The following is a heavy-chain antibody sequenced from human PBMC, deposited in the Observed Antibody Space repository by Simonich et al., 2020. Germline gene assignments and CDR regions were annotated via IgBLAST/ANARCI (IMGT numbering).Heavy chain of an antibody. CDR2: IKQDGSEK. V-gene: IGHV3-7*01. D-gene: IGHD6-6*01. CDR3: AREGIAARDAFDI. J-gene: IGHJ3*02. Sequence: EVQLVESGGGLVQPGGSLRLSCAASGFTFSSYWMGWVRQAPGKGLEWVANIKQDGSEKYDVDSVKGRFTISRDNAKNSLYLQMNSLRAEDTAVYYCAREGIAARDAFDIWGQGTMVTVSS. CDR1: GFTFSSYW.